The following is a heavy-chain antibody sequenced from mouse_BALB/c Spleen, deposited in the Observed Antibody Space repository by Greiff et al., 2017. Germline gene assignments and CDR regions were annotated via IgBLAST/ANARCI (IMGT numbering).Heavy chain of an antibody. CDR2: INPSTGYT. Sequence: QVQLQQSGAELAKPGASVKMSCKASGYTFTSYWMHWVKQRPGQGLEWIGYINPSTGYTEYNQKFKDKATLTADKSSSTAYMQLSSLTSEDSAVYYCARGGLRRDYFDYWGQGTTLTVAS. CDR3: ARGGLRRDYFDY. CDR1: GYTFTSYW. D-gene: IGHD2-4*01. J-gene: IGHJ2*01. V-gene: IGHV1-7*01.